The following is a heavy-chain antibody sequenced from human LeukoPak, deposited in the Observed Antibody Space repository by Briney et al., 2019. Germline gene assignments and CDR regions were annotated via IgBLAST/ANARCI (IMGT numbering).Heavy chain of an antibody. Sequence: SETLSLTCTVSGGSISSSSYYWGWIRQPPGKGLEWIGSIYYSGSTYYNPSLKSRVTISVDTSKNQFSLKLSSVTAADTAVYYCALDYYDSSGQAIASWGQGTMVTVSS. J-gene: IGHJ3*01. V-gene: IGHV4-39*01. CDR3: ALDYYDSSGQAIAS. CDR2: IYYSGST. D-gene: IGHD3-22*01. CDR1: GGSISSSSYY.